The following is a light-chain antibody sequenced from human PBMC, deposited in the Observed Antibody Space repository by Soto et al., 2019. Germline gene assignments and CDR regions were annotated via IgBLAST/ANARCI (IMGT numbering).Light chain of an antibody. CDR1: QDTRRY. CDR3: QRPGV. Sequence: DIQLTQSPSFLSASVGDRVTITCRASQDTRRYLAWYQQKPGKAPKLLIYAASTLQGGVPSRFSGSGSGTEFTLTIGSLQPEDFATYYCQRPGVFGPGTKVDSK. J-gene: IGKJ3*01. V-gene: IGKV1-9*01. CDR2: AAS.